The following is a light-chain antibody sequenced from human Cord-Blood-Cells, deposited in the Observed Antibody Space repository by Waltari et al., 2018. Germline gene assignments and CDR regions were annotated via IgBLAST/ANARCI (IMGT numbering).Light chain of an antibody. CDR3: LQDYNYPRT. CDR1: QGIRND. J-gene: IGKJ1*01. Sequence: ALQMTQSPSSLSASVGHRVTITCRASQGIRNDLGWYQQKPGKAPKLLIYAASSLQSGVPSRFSGSGSGTDFTLTISSLQPEDFATYYCLQDYNYPRTFGQGTKVEIK. CDR2: AAS. V-gene: IGKV1-6*01.